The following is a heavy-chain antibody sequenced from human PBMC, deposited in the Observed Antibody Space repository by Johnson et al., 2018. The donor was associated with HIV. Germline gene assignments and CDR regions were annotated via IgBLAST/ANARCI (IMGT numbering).Heavy chain of an antibody. J-gene: IGHJ3*02. CDR2: IYSGGST. D-gene: IGHD4-17*01. V-gene: IGHV3-66*04. CDR1: GFTFNEYA. CDR3: ARLPVTTNSEDAFDI. Sequence: VQLVESGGGLVQSGRSLRLSCAASGFTFNEYAIHWVRQAPGKGLEWVSVIYSGGSTYYADSVKGRFTISRDNSKNTLYLQMNSLRAEDTAIYYCARLPVTTNSEDAFDIWGQGTMVTVSS.